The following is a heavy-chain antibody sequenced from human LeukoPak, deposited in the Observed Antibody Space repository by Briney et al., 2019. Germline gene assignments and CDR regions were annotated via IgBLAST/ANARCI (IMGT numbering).Heavy chain of an antibody. CDR3: AKEGGYSSSSFMSNWFDP. D-gene: IGHD6-6*01. Sequence: GGSLRLSCAASGFTFDDYAMHWVRQAPGKGLEGVSGISWNSGSIVYADSVKGRFTISRDNAKNSLYLQMNSLRAEDTALYYCAKEGGYSSSSFMSNWFDPWGQGTLVTVSS. CDR2: ISWNSGSI. J-gene: IGHJ5*02. CDR1: GFTFDDYA. V-gene: IGHV3-9*01.